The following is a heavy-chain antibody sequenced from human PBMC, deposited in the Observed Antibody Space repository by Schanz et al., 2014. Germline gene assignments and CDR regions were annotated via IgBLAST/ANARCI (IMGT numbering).Heavy chain of an antibody. J-gene: IGHJ4*02. CDR2: ISGSGNTI. V-gene: IGHV3-48*01. CDR3: ARDPVEGAPTPYYFDS. CDR1: GFTFSSHS. Sequence: EVQLVESGGGLIQPGGSLRLSCVASGFTFSSHSMNWVRQAPGQGLEWLSYISGSGNTIYYADSVKGRFTISRDNSKNTLYLQMSSLRVEDTGLYFCARDPVEGAPTPYYFDSWGPGTLVTVSS. D-gene: IGHD1-26*01.